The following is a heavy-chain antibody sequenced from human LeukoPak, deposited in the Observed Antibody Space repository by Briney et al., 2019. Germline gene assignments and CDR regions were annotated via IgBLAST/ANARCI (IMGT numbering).Heavy chain of an antibody. CDR3: ASKIHY. J-gene: IGHJ4*02. V-gene: IGHV3-53*04. CDR1: GFTVSTNC. Sequence: PGGSLRLSCAASGFTVSTNCMTWVRQAPGKGLEWVSTIYSGGTTYYADSVMGRFTISRHNSRNTLYLQMNSLRAEDTAVYYCASKIHYWGQGTLVTVSS. CDR2: IYSGGTT.